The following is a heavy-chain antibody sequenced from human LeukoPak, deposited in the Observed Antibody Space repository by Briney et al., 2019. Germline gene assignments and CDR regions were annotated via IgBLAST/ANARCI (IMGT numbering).Heavy chain of an antibody. CDR1: GFTFSSYS. J-gene: IGHJ4*02. CDR3: AAYSPPTY. CDR2: IRSSSTTI. V-gene: IGHV3-48*01. Sequence: GGPLRLSCAASGFTFSSYSMNWVRQAPGEGLEWVSYIRSSSTTIYYADSVKGRFTISRDNAKNALYLQMNSLRAEDTDVYDCAAYSPPTYWGQGALVTVSS. D-gene: IGHD6-13*01.